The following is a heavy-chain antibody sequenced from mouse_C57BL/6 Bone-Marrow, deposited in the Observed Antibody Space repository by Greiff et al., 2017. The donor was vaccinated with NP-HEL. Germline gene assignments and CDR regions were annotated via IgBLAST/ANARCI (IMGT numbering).Heavy chain of an antibody. CDR1: GYTFTSYW. Sequence: VQLQQPGAELVKPGASVKLSCKASGYTFTSYWMHWVKQRPGQGLEWIGMIHPNSGSTNYNEKFKGKAPLTVDKSSSTAYMQLRSLTSEDSSVYDCAREDYYYGISFAYWGQGTLVTVSA. V-gene: IGHV1-64*01. D-gene: IGHD1-1*01. CDR2: IHPNSGST. J-gene: IGHJ3*01. CDR3: AREDYYYGISFAY.